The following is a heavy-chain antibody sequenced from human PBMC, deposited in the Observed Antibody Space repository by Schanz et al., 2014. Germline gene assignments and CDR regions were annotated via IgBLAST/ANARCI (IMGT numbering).Heavy chain of an antibody. V-gene: IGHV4-34*01. CDR2: INQSGTT. CDR1: GGSFSSNY. Sequence: QVQLQQWGAGLLKPSETLSLTCAVYGGSFSSNYWSWIRQPPGKGLEWIGEINQSGTTNYNPSLKSRVTMSVDTSKNQISLKLRSVTAADTAVYYCARVSHVYRYYYIDFWGKGTTVTVSS. D-gene: IGHD3-16*02. CDR3: ARVSHVYRYYYIDF. J-gene: IGHJ6*03.